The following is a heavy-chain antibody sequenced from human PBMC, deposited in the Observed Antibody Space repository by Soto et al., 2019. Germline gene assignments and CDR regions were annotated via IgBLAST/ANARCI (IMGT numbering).Heavy chain of an antibody. CDR3: ARVSKAMVRGVIIPFPLDY. D-gene: IGHD3-10*01. V-gene: IGHV1-2*02. J-gene: IGHJ4*02. CDR1: GYTITGYY. Sequence: ASVTVSCKASGYTITGYYMDWVRQAPGQGLEWMGWINPNGGGTTYAQKFQGRVTMTRDTPISTAYMELSRLRSDDTAVYYCARVSKAMVRGVIIPFPLDYWGQGTLVTVSS. CDR2: INPNGGGT.